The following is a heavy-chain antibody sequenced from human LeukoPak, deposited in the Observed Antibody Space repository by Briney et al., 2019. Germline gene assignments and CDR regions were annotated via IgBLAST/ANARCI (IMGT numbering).Heavy chain of an antibody. J-gene: IGHJ1*01. V-gene: IGHV1-46*01. Sequence: GASVKVSCKASGYTFTNYYVHWVRQAPGQGLEWMGLIKPSGGGTSYALKFQGRVTMTRDTSTSTAYMELSSLRSEDTAVYYCARDHFDSSGYYYLLGYFEHWGQGTLVTVSS. CDR2: IKPSGGGT. CDR1: GYTFTNYY. CDR3: ARDHFDSSGYYYLLGYFEH. D-gene: IGHD3-22*01.